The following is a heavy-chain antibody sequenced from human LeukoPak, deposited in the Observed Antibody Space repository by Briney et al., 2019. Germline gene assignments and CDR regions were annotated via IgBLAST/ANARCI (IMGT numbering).Heavy chain of an antibody. Sequence: GRSLRLSCAASGFTFSSYGMHWVHQAPGKGLEWVAVISYDGSDKNYADSVKGRFTIFRDNSKSTLYLQMNSLRAEDTAVYYCTTEDLPNYSRSWYNFFDYWGQGTLVTVSS. CDR2: ISYDGSDK. V-gene: IGHV3-30*03. CDR3: TTEDLPNYSRSWYNFFDY. D-gene: IGHD6-13*01. CDR1: GFTFSSYG. J-gene: IGHJ4*02.